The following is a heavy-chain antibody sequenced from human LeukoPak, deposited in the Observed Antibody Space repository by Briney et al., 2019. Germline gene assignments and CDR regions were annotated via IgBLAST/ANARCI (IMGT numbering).Heavy chain of an antibody. CDR3: AKGIKTHYYDSSGYYDGAFDY. Sequence: GGSLRLSCAASGFTFSSYAMSWVRQAPGKGLEWVSAISGSGGSTYYADSVKGRFTISRDNSKNTLYLQMNSLRVEDTAVYYCAKGIKTHYYDSSGYYDGAFDYWGQGTLVTVSS. J-gene: IGHJ4*02. V-gene: IGHV3-23*01. D-gene: IGHD3-22*01. CDR1: GFTFSSYA. CDR2: ISGSGGST.